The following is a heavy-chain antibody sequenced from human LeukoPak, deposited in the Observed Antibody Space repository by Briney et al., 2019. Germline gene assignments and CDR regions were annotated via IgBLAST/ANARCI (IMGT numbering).Heavy chain of an antibody. J-gene: IGHJ3*02. V-gene: IGHV1-69*04. CDR2: IIPILGIA. D-gene: IGHD3-9*01. Sequence: SVKVSCKASGGTFSSYAISWVRQAPGQGLEWMGRIIPILGIANYAQKFQGRVTITADESTSTAYMELSSLRSEDTAVYYCEILTGSLDAFDIWGQGTMVTVSS. CDR1: GGTFSSYA. CDR3: EILTGSLDAFDI.